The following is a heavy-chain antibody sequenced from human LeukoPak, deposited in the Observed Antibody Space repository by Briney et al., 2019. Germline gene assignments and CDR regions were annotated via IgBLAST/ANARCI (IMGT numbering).Heavy chain of an antibody. CDR3: AHRLDSTYRGTNCYPPLYDY. J-gene: IGHJ4*02. CDR2: IYWNDDK. D-gene: IGHD2-21*01. Sequence: SGPTLVKPTQTLTLTCTFSGFSLNTREVGVGWIRQPPGKALEWLGIIYWNDDKRYSPFLKSRLTITKDTSKNQVVLTMTNMDPVDTATYYCAHRLDSTYRGTNCYPPLYDYWGQGILVTVSS. V-gene: IGHV2-5*01. CDR1: GFSLNTREVG.